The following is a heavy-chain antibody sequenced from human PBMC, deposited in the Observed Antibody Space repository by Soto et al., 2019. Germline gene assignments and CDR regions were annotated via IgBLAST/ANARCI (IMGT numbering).Heavy chain of an antibody. V-gene: IGHV3-23*01. CDR3: AKPPPYCSSNICYFPFDS. CDR2: ISAAGGSA. Sequence: EVQLLESGGGLVQPGGSLRVSSAASGFTFSSYGMSWVREAPGKGLEWVSSISAAGGSAYYADPVKGRFTISRDNSKNTLYLQMNSLRAEDTAVYYCAKPPPYCSSNICYFPFDSWGQGTLVTVSS. D-gene: IGHD2-2*01. CDR1: GFTFSSYG. J-gene: IGHJ5*01.